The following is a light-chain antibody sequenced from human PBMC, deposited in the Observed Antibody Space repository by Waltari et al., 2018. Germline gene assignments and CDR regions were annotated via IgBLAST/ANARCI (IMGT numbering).Light chain of an antibody. CDR3: QLYNDYSPWT. CDR1: QSISTW. J-gene: IGKJ1*01. V-gene: IGKV1-5*03. CDR2: KAS. Sequence: DIQMTQSPSTLSASVGDRVTITCRASQSISTWLAWYQQKPGKAPKILIYKASSLESGVPSRFSGSGSGKEFTLTISSLQPDDFATYYCQLYNDYSPWTFGQGTKVEIK.